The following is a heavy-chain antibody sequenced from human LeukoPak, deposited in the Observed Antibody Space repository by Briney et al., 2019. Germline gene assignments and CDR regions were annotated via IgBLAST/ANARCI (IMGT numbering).Heavy chain of an antibody. CDR3: AREVVSRQPGIAAAGTDTRFDY. CDR2: INPNNGDT. V-gene: IGHV1-2*02. Sequence: GASVKVSCKASGYTFTAYYIHWVRKAPGQGLGWMAWINPNNGDTKYAQKFQGRVTMTRDTSISTAYMELSRLRSDDTAVYYCAREVVSRQPGIAAAGTDTRFDYWGQGTLVTVSS. CDR1: GYTFTAYY. J-gene: IGHJ4*02. D-gene: IGHD6-13*01.